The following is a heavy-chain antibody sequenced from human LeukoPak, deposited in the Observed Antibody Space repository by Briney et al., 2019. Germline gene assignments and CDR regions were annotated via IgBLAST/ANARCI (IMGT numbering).Heavy chain of an antibody. V-gene: IGHV3-21*01. CDR2: ISSSSSYI. CDR3: ARSYYDSSGYYAPSAGMDV. J-gene: IGHJ6*02. D-gene: IGHD3-22*01. CDR1: GFTFSFYS. Sequence: GGSLRLSCAASGFTFSFYSMNWVRQAPGKGLEWVSSISSSSSYIYYADSVKGRFTISRDNAKNSLYLQMNSLRAEDTAVYYCARSYYDSSGYYAPSAGMDVWGQGTTVTVSS.